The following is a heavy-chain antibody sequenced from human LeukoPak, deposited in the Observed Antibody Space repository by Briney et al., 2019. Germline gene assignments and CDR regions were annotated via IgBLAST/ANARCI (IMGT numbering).Heavy chain of an antibody. Sequence: ASEKLSFNFSVYTLTELSMHWVRQAPGKGLEWMGGFDPEDGETIYAQKFQGGVTMTEDTSTDTAYMELSSLRSEDTAVYYCATAHTGYSQTWGQGTLVTVSS. J-gene: IGHJ5*02. CDR2: FDPEDGET. CDR1: VYTLTELS. V-gene: IGHV1-24*01. CDR3: ATAHTGYSQT. D-gene: IGHD6-13*01.